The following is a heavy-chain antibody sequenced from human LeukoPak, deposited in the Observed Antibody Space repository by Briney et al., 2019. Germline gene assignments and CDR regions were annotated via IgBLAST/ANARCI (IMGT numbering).Heavy chain of an antibody. CDR1: GGSFNSGDYY. J-gene: IGHJ3*02. CDR2: IYYTGST. Sequence: SQTLSLTCTVSGGSFNSGDYYWSWIRQPPGKGLEWIGYIYYTGSTYYNPSLKSRVTISVDTSKNQFSLKLSSVTAADTAVYYCAKQWLRNAFDIWGQGTMGTVSS. D-gene: IGHD3-22*01. CDR3: AKQWLRNAFDI. V-gene: IGHV4-30-4*08.